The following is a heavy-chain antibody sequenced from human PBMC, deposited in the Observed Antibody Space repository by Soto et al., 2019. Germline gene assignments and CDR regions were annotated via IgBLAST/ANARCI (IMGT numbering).Heavy chain of an antibody. Sequence: GGSLRLSCPASGFTFGDYSMSWFRQAPGKGLEWVGFIRSKAYGGTTEYAASVKGRFTISRDDSKSIAYLQMNSLKTEDTAVYYCTGEYYYDSSGYRGGAFDIWGQGTMVTVSS. J-gene: IGHJ3*02. D-gene: IGHD3-22*01. CDR1: GFTFGDYS. CDR2: IRSKAYGGTT. CDR3: TGEYYYDSSGYRGGAFDI. V-gene: IGHV3-49*03.